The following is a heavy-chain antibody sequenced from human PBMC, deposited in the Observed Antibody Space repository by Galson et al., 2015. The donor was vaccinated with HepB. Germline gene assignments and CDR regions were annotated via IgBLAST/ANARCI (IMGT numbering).Heavy chain of an antibody. V-gene: IGHV3-48*02. D-gene: IGHD3-22*01. CDR3: ARDLGLYYDSMKGDAFDI. Sequence: SLRLSCAASGFTFSSYSMNWVRQAPGKGLEWVSYISSSSSTIYYADSVKGRFTISRDNAKNSLYLQMNSLRDEDTAVYYCARDLGLYYDSMKGDAFDIWGQGTMVTVAS. CDR1: GFTFSSYS. CDR2: ISSSSSTI. J-gene: IGHJ3*02.